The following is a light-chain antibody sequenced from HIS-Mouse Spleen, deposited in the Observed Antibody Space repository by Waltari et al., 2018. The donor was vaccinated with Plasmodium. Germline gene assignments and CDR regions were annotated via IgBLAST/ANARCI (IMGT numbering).Light chain of an antibody. CDR2: EDS. CDR1: ALPKKY. V-gene: IGLV3-10*01. Sequence: SYELTQPPSVSVSPGQTARITCSGDALPKKYAYWYQQKAGPAPVLVIYEDSKRASGMPDIFSGSSSGTMASLTISGAQVEDEADYYCYSTDSSGNHRVFGGGTKLTVL. J-gene: IGLJ3*02. CDR3: YSTDSSGNHRV.